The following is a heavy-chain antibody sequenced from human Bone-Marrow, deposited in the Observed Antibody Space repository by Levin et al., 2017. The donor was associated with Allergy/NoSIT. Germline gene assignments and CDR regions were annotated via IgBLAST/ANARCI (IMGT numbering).Heavy chain of an antibody. CDR2: IIAGTGDT. D-gene: IGHD3-3*01. Sequence: ASVKVSCTASGYTLSDHSMHWVRQAPGQRPEWMGWIIAGTGDTKYSQKFQGRVTITSDTSANTAYMELSSLRYEDTAVYYCARALDGFGSGTMSYEVVKWFDPWGQGTLVTVSS. CDR3: ARALDGFGSGTMSYEVVKWFDP. V-gene: IGHV1-3*01. J-gene: IGHJ5*02. CDR1: GYTLSDHS.